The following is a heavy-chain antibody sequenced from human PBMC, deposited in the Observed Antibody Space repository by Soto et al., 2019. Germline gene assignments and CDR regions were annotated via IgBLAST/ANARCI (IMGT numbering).Heavy chain of an antibody. J-gene: IGHJ6*02. CDR2: ISGSGGST. CDR3: AKTRSWQRPYYSYGMDV. V-gene: IGHV3-23*01. CDR1: GFTFSSYA. D-gene: IGHD6-13*01. Sequence: EVQLLESGGGLVQPGGSLRLSCAASGFTFSSYAMSWVRQAPGKGLEWVSAISGSGGSTYYADSVKGRFTISRDNSKNTLYLQMNSLRAEDTAVYYCAKTRSWQRPYYSYGMDVWGQGTTVTVSS.